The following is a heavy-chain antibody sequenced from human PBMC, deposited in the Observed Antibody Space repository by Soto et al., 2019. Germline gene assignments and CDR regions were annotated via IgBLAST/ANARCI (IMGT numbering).Heavy chain of an antibody. Sequence: QLQLQESGPGLVKPSETLSLTCAVSGGSISSSDYYWGLIRQPPGEGLEWIGSIYYSESTYYNQSLESRVTSTEDSSKNQLSLNLSSVTAADTAVYYCARRAHYGSENDYVDRGGSGNLLTVSS. CDR1: GGSISSSDYY. D-gene: IGHD3-10*01. V-gene: IGHV4-39*01. J-gene: IGHJ2*01. CDR3: ARRAHYGSENDYVDR. CDR2: IYYSEST.